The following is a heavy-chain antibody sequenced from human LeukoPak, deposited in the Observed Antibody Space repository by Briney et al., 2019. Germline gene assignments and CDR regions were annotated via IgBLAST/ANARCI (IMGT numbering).Heavy chain of an antibody. J-gene: IGHJ6*03. V-gene: IGHV1-8*01. CDR3: ARMHSSSWYGPNYYYMDV. CDR1: GYTFTSYD. D-gene: IGHD6-13*01. CDR2: MNPNSGNT. Sequence: GASVKVSCKASGYTFTSYDINWVRQATGQGLEWMGWMNPNSGNTGYAQKFQGRVTITRSTSISTAYMELSSLRSEDTAVYYCARMHSSSWYGPNYYYMDVWGKGTTVTVSS.